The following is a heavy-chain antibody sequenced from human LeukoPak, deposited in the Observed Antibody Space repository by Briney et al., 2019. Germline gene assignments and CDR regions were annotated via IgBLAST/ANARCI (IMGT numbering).Heavy chain of an antibody. CDR3: ASTTFTFGGVIVPRDAFDI. CDR1: GFTFSSYG. J-gene: IGHJ3*02. V-gene: IGHV3-30*03. Sequence: GRSLRLSCAASGFTFSSYGMHWVRQAPGKGLEWVAVISYDGSNKYYADSVKGRFTISRDNSKNTLYLQMNSLRAEDTAVYYCASTTFTFGGVIVPRDAFDIWGQGTMVTVSS. D-gene: IGHD3-16*02. CDR2: ISYDGSNK.